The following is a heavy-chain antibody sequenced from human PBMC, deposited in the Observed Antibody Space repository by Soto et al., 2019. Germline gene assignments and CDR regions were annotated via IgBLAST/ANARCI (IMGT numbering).Heavy chain of an antibody. D-gene: IGHD2-15*01. V-gene: IGHV1-69*12. CDR2: IIPIFGTA. Sequence: QVQLVQSGAEVKKPGSSVKVSCKASGGTFSRYAISWVRHAPGQGLEWMGGIIPIFGTANYAQKFQGRVTITADESTSTAYMELSSLRSEDTAVYYCASESRYCSGGSCYFLPGIDYWGQGTLVTVSS. J-gene: IGHJ4*02. CDR1: GGTFSRYA. CDR3: ASESRYCSGGSCYFLPGIDY.